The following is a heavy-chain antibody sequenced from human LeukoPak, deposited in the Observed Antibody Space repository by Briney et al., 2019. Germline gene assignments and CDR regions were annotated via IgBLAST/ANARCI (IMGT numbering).Heavy chain of an antibody. V-gene: IGHV1-2*02. J-gene: IGHJ4*02. CDR3: TRGSGTSWFDY. CDR1: GYTFTDNY. CDR2: MNPNSGGT. D-gene: IGHD2-2*01. Sequence: ASVTVSCKPSGYTFTDNYLHWVRQAPGQGLEWVGWMNPNSGGTRYAQKFQGRVTMTRDTSISTADMEVSSLTADDTAVYYCTRGSGTSWFDYWGQGSLVPVSS.